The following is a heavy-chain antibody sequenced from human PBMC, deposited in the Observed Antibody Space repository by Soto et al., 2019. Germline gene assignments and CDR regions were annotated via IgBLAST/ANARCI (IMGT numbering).Heavy chain of an antibody. CDR1: GFTFSDYY. J-gene: IGHJ3*02. D-gene: IGHD3-10*01. V-gene: IGHV3-11*01. CDR2: ISSSGSPK. Sequence: QVQLVESGGGLVKPGGSLRLSCAASGFTFSDYYMSWIRQAPGKGLEWVSYISSSGSPKYYADSVKGRFTSSRDNAKKSLYLQMNSLRAEDTAVYYCAREKHGYYGSDDAFDIWGQGTMVTVSS. CDR3: AREKHGYYGSDDAFDI.